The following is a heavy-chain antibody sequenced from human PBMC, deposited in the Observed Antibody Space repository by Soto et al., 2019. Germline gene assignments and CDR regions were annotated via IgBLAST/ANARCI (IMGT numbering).Heavy chain of an antibody. V-gene: IGHV3-23*01. J-gene: IGHJ4*02. CDR2: LSGGGSSI. CDR3: AKGPRREGSYFDN. D-gene: IGHD6-6*01. CDR1: GFTFSTYA. Sequence: EVHLLESGGGLVQPGGSRRLSCAASGFTFSTYAMSWVRLAPGKGLEWVSGLSGGGSSIHYADSVKGRFTISRDNSKNTLYLQMNSVRAEDTAVYYCAKGPRREGSYFDNWGQGTLVTVSS.